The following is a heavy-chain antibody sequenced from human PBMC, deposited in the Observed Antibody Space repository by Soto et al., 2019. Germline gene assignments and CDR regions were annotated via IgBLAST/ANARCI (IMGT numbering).Heavy chain of an antibody. J-gene: IGHJ6*02. CDR3: ARGSGWYGDYYYYGMDV. D-gene: IGHD6-19*01. CDR2: IYYSGST. V-gene: IGHV4-59*01. CDR1: GCSISSYY. Sequence: QVQLQESGPGLVKPSETLSLTCTVAGCSISSYYWSWIRQPPGKVLEWIGYIYYSGSTNYNPSLKSLVTISVDTSKNQFSLKLSSVTAADTAVYYCARGSGWYGDYYYYGMDVWGQGTTVTVSS.